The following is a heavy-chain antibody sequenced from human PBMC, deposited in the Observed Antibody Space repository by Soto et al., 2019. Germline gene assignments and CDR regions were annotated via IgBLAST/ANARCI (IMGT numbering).Heavy chain of an antibody. CDR2: ISYDGSNK. CDR3: AKDRVQLWLLPDY. J-gene: IGHJ4*02. D-gene: IGHD5-18*01. Sequence: QVQLVESGGGVVQPGRSLRLSCAASGFTFSSYGMHWVRQAPGKGLEWVAVISYDGSNKYYADSVKGRFTISRDNSKNTLYLQMNSLRADDTAVYYCAKDRVQLWLLPDYWGQGTLVTVSS. V-gene: IGHV3-30*18. CDR1: GFTFSSYG.